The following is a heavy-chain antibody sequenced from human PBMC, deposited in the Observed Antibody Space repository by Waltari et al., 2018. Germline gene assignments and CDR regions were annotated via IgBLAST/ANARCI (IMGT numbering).Heavy chain of an antibody. V-gene: IGHV3-9*01. CDR3: AKGARELLGWFDP. J-gene: IGHJ5*02. D-gene: IGHD1-26*01. CDR1: GFTFDDYA. CDR2: ISWNSGSI. Sequence: EVQLVESGGGLVQPGRSLRLSCAASGFTFDDYAMHWVRQAPGKGLEWVSGISWNSGSIGYADSVKGRFTISRDNAKNSLYLQMNSLRAEDTALYCCAKGARELLGWFDPWGQGTLVTVSS.